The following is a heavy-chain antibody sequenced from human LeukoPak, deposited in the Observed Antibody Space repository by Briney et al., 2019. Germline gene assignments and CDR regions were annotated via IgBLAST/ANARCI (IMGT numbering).Heavy chain of an antibody. CDR1: GYTFTSYD. Sequence: ASVKVSCKASGYTFTSYDINWVRQATGQGLEWMGWMNPNSGNTGYAQKFQGRVTMTRNTSISTAYMELSSLRSEDTAVYYCARGVAGGYDSVRGNPTDYWGQGTLVTVSS. V-gene: IGHV1-8*01. CDR2: MNPNSGNT. CDR3: ARGVAGGYDSVRGNPTDY. D-gene: IGHD5-12*01. J-gene: IGHJ4*02.